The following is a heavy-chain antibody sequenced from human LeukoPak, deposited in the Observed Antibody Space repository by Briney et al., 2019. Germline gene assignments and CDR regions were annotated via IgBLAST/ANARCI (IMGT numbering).Heavy chain of an antibody. V-gene: IGHV7-4-1*02. CDR2: INANTGNP. CDR1: GYTFTSYS. CDR3: ARDFPARDWFFDL. Sequence: GASVKVSCKASGYTFTSYSMNWVRQAPGQGLEDMGWINANTGNPTYAQGFTGRFVFSLDTSVSTAYLQISSLKAEDTAVYYCARDFPARDWFFDLWGRGTLVTVPS. J-gene: IGHJ2*01.